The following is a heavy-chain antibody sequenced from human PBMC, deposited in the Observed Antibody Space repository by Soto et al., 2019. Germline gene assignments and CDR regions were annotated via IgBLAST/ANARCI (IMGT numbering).Heavy chain of an antibody. CDR1: GFTFSSYA. D-gene: IGHD3-22*01. V-gene: IGHV3-30-3*01. CDR2: ISYDGSNK. CDR3: TRDRNYFDSSGNFYDAFDI. J-gene: IGHJ3*02. Sequence: GGSLRLSCAASGFTFSSYAMHWVRQAPGKGLEWVAVISYDGSNKYYLDSVSGRFTISRDNTKNSLYLQMDSLRVEDTAVYYCTRDRNYFDSSGNFYDAFDIWGQGTMVTVSS.